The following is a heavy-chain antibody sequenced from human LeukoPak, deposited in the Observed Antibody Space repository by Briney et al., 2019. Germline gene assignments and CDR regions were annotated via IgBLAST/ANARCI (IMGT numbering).Heavy chain of an antibody. CDR3: ARGSGSYYNLYYYYYMDV. Sequence: GGSLRLSCAASGFTFSSYSMNWVRQAPGKGLEWVSSISSSSSYIYYADSVKGRFTISRDNAKNSLYLQMNSLRAEDTAVYYCARGSGSYYNLYYYYYMDVWGKGTTVTISS. CDR1: GFTFSSYS. CDR2: ISSSSSYI. D-gene: IGHD3-10*01. V-gene: IGHV3-21*01. J-gene: IGHJ6*03.